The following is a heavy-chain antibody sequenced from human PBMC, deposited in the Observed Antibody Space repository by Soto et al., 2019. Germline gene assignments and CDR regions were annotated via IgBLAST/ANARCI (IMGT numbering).Heavy chain of an antibody. Sequence: QVQLVQSGAEVKNPGSSVKVSCKASGGTFSSYAISWVRQAPGQWLEWMGGIIPIFGTANYPQKFQGRVIITADESKSTAYIELSSMRSEDTSVYYCARPIVVVPAAIPKAYYYYGMDDWGQGATVTVSS. CDR1: GGTFSSYA. CDR3: ARPIVVVPAAIPKAYYYYGMDD. CDR2: IIPIFGTA. D-gene: IGHD2-2*01. J-gene: IGHJ6*02. V-gene: IGHV1-69*01.